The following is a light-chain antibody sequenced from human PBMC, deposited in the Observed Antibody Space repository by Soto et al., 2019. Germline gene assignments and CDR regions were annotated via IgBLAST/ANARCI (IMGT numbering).Light chain of an antibody. Sequence: EILLTQSPGTLSLSPGERATLSCRASQTVSSTYLAWYQQKPGQAPRLLIFGASIRATGIPDRFSGSGSGTDFTLTINSLEPEDFAVYYCLQYGSSPLFTFGPGTKVDIK. CDR3: LQYGSSPLFT. CDR2: GAS. CDR1: QTVSSTY. V-gene: IGKV3-20*01. J-gene: IGKJ3*01.